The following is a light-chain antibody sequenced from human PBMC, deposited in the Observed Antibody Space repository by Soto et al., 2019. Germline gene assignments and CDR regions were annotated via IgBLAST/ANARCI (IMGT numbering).Light chain of an antibody. J-gene: IGKJ5*01. V-gene: IGKV3-20*01. CDR2: GAS. CDR1: QSVSSSY. Sequence: EIVLTQSPGTLSLSPGERATLSCRASQSVSSSYLAWYQQKPGQAPRLLIYGASGRSTGISDRFSGSGSGKDFTLSISRLEPEDFAVYYCQQYGSSPPVTFGQGTRLEI. CDR3: QQYGSSPPVT.